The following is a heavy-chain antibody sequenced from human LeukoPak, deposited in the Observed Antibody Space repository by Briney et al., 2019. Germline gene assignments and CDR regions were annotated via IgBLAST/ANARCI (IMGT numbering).Heavy chain of an antibody. CDR1: GLPFSKYW. V-gene: IGHV3-7*01. CDR2: IDKDGSEK. Sequence: GGSLRLSCTVPGLPFSKYWMRWVRPAPGKGLEWVAAIDKDGSEKRYVDSVRGRFTISRDNAKDSVYLQMTSLGAEDTAVYYCATYTQYFGSPGTDYWGQGTLVTVSS. D-gene: IGHD6-13*01. CDR3: ATYTQYFGSPGTDY. J-gene: IGHJ4*02.